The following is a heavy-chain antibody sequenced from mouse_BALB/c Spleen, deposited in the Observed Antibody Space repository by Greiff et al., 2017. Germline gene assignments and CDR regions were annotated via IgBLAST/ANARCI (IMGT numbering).Heavy chain of an antibody. CDR2: IYPGGGYT. Sequence: QVQLQQSGAELVRPGTSVKISCKASGYTFTNYWLGWVKQRPGHGLEWIGDIYPGGGYTNYNEKFKGKATLTADTSSSTAYMQLSSLTSEDSAVYFCARYYRYDRLYAMDYWGQGTSVTASS. V-gene: IGHV1-63*02. D-gene: IGHD2-14*01. CDR3: ARYYRYDRLYAMDY. CDR1: GYTFTNYW. J-gene: IGHJ4*01.